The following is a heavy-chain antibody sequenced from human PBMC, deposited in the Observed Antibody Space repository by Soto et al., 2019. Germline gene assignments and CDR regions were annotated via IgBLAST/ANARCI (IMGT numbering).Heavy chain of an antibody. CDR3: ARGRGPVVVVPAAMPRRRGYYYYMDV. CDR2: IKQDGSEK. V-gene: IGHV3-7*01. Sequence: GGSLRLSCAASGFTFSSYWMSWVRQAPGKGLEWVANIKQDGSEKYYVDSVKGRFTISRDNAKNSLYLQMNSLRAEDTAVYYCARGRGPVVVVPAAMPRRRGYYYYMDVWGKGTTVTVSS. CDR1: GFTFSSYW. J-gene: IGHJ6*03. D-gene: IGHD2-2*01.